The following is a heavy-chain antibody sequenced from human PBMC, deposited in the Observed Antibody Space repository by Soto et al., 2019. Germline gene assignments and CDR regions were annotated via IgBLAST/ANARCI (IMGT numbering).Heavy chain of an antibody. Sequence: QVKLQESGPGRVMPSETLSLTCTVSGGSVSGGSYSWSWILQSPGQGLGGDGYLYNPGTTKYNAKIKSRSTISVDTSKNQSSMRLNSVTAADTDVYFCASSHSYVYCGGEPYYNGIDVWGPGTTVTVSS. CDR1: GGSVSGGSYS. J-gene: IGHJ6*02. CDR3: ASSHSYVYCGGEPYYNGIDV. CDR2: LYNPGTT. D-gene: IGHD2-21*01. V-gene: IGHV4-61*01.